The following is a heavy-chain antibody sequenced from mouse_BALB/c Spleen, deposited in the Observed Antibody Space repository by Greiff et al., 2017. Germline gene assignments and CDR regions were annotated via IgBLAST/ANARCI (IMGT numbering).Heavy chain of an antibody. D-gene: IGHD1-1*01. V-gene: IGHV3-6*02. CDR1: GYSITSGYY. CDR3: ARDGGTTVVARYAMDY. Sequence: EVKLMESGPGLVKPSQSLSLTCSVTGYSITSGYYWNWIRQFPGNKLEWMGYISYDGSNNYNPSLKNRISITRDTSKNQFFLKLNSVTTEDTATYYCARDGGTTVVARYAMDYWGQGTSVTVSS. CDR2: ISYDGSN. J-gene: IGHJ4*01.